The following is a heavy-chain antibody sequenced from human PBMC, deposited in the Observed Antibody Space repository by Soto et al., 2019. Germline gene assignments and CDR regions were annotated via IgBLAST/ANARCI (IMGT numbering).Heavy chain of an antibody. CDR1: GGSILDSTYY. V-gene: IGHV4-39*01. Sequence: QLLLQESGPGLVKPSETLSLTCTVSGGSILDSTYYWAWIRQSPGKGLEWIGTIFYSGGTFYTPSLKSRVTMSVDTSNNQSSLKLSSVTAAATAVYYCARKASGYYYGWFDPWGQGTLVTVSS. CDR3: ARKASGYYYGWFDP. J-gene: IGHJ5*02. D-gene: IGHD3-22*01. CDR2: IFYSGGT.